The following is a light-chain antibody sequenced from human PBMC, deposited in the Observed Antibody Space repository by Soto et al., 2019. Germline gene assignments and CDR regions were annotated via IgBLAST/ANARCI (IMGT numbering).Light chain of an antibody. V-gene: IGLV1-51*02. CDR3: GTWDSSLSAGV. CDR2: ENN. Sequence: QSVLTQPPSVSAAPGQKVTSSCSGSSSNIGNNYVSWYQQLPGTAPKLLIYENNKRPSGIPDRFSGSKSGTSATLGITGLQTGDEADYYCGTWDSSLSAGVFGGGTKLTVL. J-gene: IGLJ3*02. CDR1: SSNIGNNY.